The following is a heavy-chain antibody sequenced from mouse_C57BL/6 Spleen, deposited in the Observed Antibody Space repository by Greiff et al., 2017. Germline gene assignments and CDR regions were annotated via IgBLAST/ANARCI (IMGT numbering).Heavy chain of an antibody. J-gene: IGHJ4*01. V-gene: IGHV1-5*01. D-gene: IGHD1-1*01. CDR1: GYTFTSYW. CDR2: IYPGNSDT. CDR3: TRWTTVVARNAMDY. Sequence: VQLQQSGTVLARPGASVKMSCKTSGYTFTSYWMHWVKQRPGQGLEWIGAIYPGNSDTSYNQKFKGKAKLTAVTSASTAYMELSSLTNEDSAVYYCTRWTTVVARNAMDYWGQGTSVTVSS.